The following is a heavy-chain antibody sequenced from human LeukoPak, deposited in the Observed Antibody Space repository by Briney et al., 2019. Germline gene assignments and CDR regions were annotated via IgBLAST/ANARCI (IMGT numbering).Heavy chain of an antibody. CDR2: IYISGGT. V-gene: IGHV4-61*02. D-gene: IGHD4-17*01. J-gene: IGHJ3*01. CDR3: ARWSYGDFDALDV. Sequence: SQTLSLTCTVSGGSIMNGPHYWHWIRQPAGKGLEWVGRIYISGGTYYNPSLKRRVTISIDKSKNQFSLDLSSVTAADTAVYYCARWSYGDFDALDVWGQGTMVTVSS. CDR1: GGSIMNGPHY.